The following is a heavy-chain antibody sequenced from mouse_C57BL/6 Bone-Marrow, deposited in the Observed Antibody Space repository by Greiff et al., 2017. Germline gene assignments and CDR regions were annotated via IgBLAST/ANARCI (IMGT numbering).Heavy chain of an antibody. J-gene: IGHJ2*01. V-gene: IGHV5-4*01. CDR3: ARNDPYYFDY. CDR1: GFTFSSYA. CDR2: ISDGGSYT. Sequence: DVHLVESGGGLVKPGGSLKLSCAASGFTFSSYAMSWVRQTPEKRLEWVATISDGGSYTYYPDTVKGRFPISRDNAKNNLYLQMSHLKSEDTAMYYCARNDPYYFDYGGQGTTLTVSS.